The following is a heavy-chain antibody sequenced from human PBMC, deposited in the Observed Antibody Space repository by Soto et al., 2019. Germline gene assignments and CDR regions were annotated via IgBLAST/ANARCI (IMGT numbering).Heavy chain of an antibody. V-gene: IGHV1-3*01. Sequence: ASVKVSCKASGYTFTTYYIQWVRQAPGQRLEWMGWINAGNGNTKYSQKFQGRVTITRDTSASTAYMELSSLRSEDTAVYYCARGGGWYVWFDPWGQGTLVTVSS. D-gene: IGHD6-19*01. CDR1: GYTFTTYY. CDR3: ARGGGWYVWFDP. CDR2: INAGNGNT. J-gene: IGHJ5*02.